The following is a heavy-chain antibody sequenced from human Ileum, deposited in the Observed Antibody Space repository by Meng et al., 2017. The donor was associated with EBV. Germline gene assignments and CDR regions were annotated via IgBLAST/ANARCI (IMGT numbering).Heavy chain of an antibody. CDR3: AREARSSGYHPGIGP. J-gene: IGHJ5*02. CDR2: INHSGST. D-gene: IGHD3-22*01. CDR1: GGFFSGYY. Sequence: QVPLQQGGAGLLKPSATLSLTCAVYGGFFSGYYWSWIRQSPGKGLEWIGEINHSGSTNYNPSLKSRVTISVDTSKNQFSLKLTSVTAADTAVYYCAREARSSGYHPGIGPWGQGTLVTVSS. V-gene: IGHV4-34*02.